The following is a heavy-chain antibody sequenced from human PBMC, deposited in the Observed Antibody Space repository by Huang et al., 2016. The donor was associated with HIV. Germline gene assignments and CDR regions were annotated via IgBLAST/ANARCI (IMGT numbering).Heavy chain of an antibody. Sequence: QVQLVQSGAEVKKPGASVKVSCRTSGYTFTDYFVHWVRQAPGQGLQRVGLINPLRGVTNYAPKFQGRVTLNRDTSIRTVYMELNRLRSDDTALYYCARTPYSGSHPDYWGQGTLVTVSS. CDR1: GYTFTDYF. CDR2: INPLRGVT. CDR3: ARTPYSGSHPDY. D-gene: IGHD2-15*01. V-gene: IGHV1-2*02. J-gene: IGHJ4*02.